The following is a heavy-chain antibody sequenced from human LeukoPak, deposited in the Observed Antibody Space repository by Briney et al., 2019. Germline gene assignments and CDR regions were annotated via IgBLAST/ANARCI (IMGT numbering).Heavy chain of an antibody. CDR2: INPSGGST. J-gene: IGHJ4*02. CDR3: ARGFAARPLDY. D-gene: IGHD6-6*01. Sequence: GASMKVSCKASGYTFTSHYMHWVRQAPGQGLEWMGIINPSGGSTSYAQKFQGRVTVTRDTSTTTVYMELSSLRSEDTAVYYCARGFAARPLDYWGLGTLVTVS. V-gene: IGHV1-46*01. CDR1: GYTFTSHY.